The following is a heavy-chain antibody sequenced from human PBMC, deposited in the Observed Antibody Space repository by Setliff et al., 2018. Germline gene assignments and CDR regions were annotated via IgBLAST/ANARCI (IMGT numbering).Heavy chain of an antibody. V-gene: IGHV4-4*08. J-gene: IGHJ4*02. D-gene: IGHD2-15*01. CDR1: GGSMTDFF. CDR2: IYTKGST. Sequence: SETLSLTCSVTGGSMTDFFWNWIRQPPGKGLEWIGYIYTKGSTNYSPSLRSRVTMSLDRSRNQFSLKVNSVTAADTAIYYCARGLNSVSWTFAYWGQGSLVTVSS. CDR3: ARGLNSVSWTFAY.